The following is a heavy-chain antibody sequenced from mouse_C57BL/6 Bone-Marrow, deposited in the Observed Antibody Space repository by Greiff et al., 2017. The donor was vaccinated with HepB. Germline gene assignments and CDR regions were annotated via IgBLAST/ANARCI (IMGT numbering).Heavy chain of an antibody. J-gene: IGHJ1*03. CDR2: IWWDDDK. V-gene: IGHV8-8*01. Sequence: QVQLKESGPGILQPSQTLSLTCSFSGFSLSTFGMGVGWIRQPSGKGLEWLAHIWWDDDKYYNPALKSRLTISKDTSKNQVFLKIANVDTADTATYYCARIFLYYGSSRGYFDVWGTGTTVTVSS. CDR3: ARIFLYYGSSRGYFDV. D-gene: IGHD1-1*01. CDR1: GFSLSTFGMG.